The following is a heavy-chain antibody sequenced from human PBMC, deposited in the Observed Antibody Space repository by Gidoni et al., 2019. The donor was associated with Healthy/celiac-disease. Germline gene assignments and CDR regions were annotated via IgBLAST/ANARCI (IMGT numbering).Heavy chain of an antibody. Sequence: EVQLLESGGGLVQPGWSLSLPCAPSGFTFTSYAMSWVRQAPGKGLEWVSAISGSGGSTYYADSVKGRFTISRDNSKNTLYLQMNSLRAEDTAVYYCAKGANYYGSGSSFYFDYWGQGTLVTVSS. D-gene: IGHD3-10*01. CDR3: AKGANYYGSGSSFYFDY. V-gene: IGHV3-23*01. J-gene: IGHJ4*02. CDR2: ISGSGGST. CDR1: GFTFTSYA.